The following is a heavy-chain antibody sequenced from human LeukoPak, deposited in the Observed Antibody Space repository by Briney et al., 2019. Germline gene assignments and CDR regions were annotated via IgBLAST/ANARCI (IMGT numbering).Heavy chain of an antibody. CDR2: INQDGSER. Sequence: GGSLRLSCAASGFTFSSYWMTWVRQAPGKGLEWVANINQDGSERHYVDSVKGRFTISRDNAKNSLYLQMNSLRAEDTAVYYCARVEGRGFDYWGQGTLVTVSS. CDR3: ARVEGRGFDY. J-gene: IGHJ4*02. V-gene: IGHV3-7*01. CDR1: GFTFSSYW. D-gene: IGHD3-10*01.